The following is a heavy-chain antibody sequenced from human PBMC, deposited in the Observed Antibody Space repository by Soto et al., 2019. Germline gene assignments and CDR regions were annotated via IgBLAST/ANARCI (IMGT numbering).Heavy chain of an antibody. D-gene: IGHD2-2*01. CDR1: GFTFSSYA. CDR2: ISYDGSNK. V-gene: IGHV3-30-3*01. CDR3: ARGPSSLTRFDY. Sequence: GGSLRLSCAASGFTFSSYAMHWVRQAPGKGLEWVAVISYDGSNKYYADSVKGRFTISRDNSKNTLYLQMNSLGTDDTAVYYCARGPSSLTRFDYWGQGTLVTVSS. J-gene: IGHJ4*02.